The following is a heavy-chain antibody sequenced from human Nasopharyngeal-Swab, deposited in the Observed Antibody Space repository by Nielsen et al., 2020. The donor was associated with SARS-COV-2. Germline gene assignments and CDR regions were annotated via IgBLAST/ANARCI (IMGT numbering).Heavy chain of an antibody. D-gene: IGHD3-22*01. CDR3: AKTFHYYDSMLELYYFDY. V-gene: IGHV3-33*06. J-gene: IGHJ4*02. Sequence: GESLKISCAASGFTFSSYGMHWVRQAPGKGLEWVAVIWYDGSNKYYADSVKGRFTISRDNSKNTLYLQMNSLRAEDTAVYYCAKTFHYYDSMLELYYFDYWGQGTLVTVSS. CDR2: IWYDGSNK. CDR1: GFTFSSYG.